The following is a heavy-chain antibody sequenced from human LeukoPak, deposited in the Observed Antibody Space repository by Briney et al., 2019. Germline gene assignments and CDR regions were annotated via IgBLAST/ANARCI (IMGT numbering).Heavy chain of an antibody. CDR2: IDNSGST. Sequence: PSQTLSLTCTVSGGSISSTGYYWTWIRQPAGKGLEWIGHIDNSGSTYYNPSLKSRVTISVDTSKNQFSLNLTSVTAADTAVYYCARTCEFCDLGFYSYVWGKGATVTVSS. D-gene: IGHD4-11*01. J-gene: IGHJ6*01. V-gene: IGHV4-61*09. CDR3: ARTCEFCDLGFYSYV. CDR1: GGSISSTGYY.